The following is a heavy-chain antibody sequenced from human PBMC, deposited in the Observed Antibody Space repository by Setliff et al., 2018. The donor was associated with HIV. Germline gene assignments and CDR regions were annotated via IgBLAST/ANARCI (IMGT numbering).Heavy chain of an antibody. D-gene: IGHD1-7*01. V-gene: IGHV4-39*07. CDR1: GASINTGGSY. Sequence: PSETLSLTCSVPGASINTGGSYWGRIRQPPGKGLEWIGSIYYSGSTYYNPSLKSRVTISVDTSKNQFSLKLNSVTAADTAIYYCARMDITGTWRWFDPWGLGTLVTVSS. CDR2: IYYSGST. J-gene: IGHJ5*02. CDR3: ARMDITGTWRWFDP.